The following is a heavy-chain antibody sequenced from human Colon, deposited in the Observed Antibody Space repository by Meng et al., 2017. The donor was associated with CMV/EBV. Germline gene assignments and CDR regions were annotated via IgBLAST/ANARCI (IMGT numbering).Heavy chain of an antibody. CDR3: TRVGTLRQHHFDY. CDR2: VTPGGSA. Sequence: GESLKISCAASGFIFRSFAMIWVRQAPGKGLEWISGVTPGGSAYYADSVKGRFTISRDNSKNTLYVQMNSLRADDTAVYYCTRVGTLRQHHFDYWGQGTLVTVSS. D-gene: IGHD1-14*01. J-gene: IGHJ4*02. CDR1: GFIFRSFA. V-gene: IGHV3-23*01.